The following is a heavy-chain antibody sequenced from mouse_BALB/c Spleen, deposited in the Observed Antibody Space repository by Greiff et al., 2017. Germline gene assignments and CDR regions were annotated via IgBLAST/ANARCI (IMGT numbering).Heavy chain of an antibody. CDR2: ISYSGST. CDR1: GYSITSDYA. CDR3: ARSLIPYWYFDV. J-gene: IGHJ1*01. V-gene: IGHV3-2*02. Sequence: VQLQESGPGLVKPSQSLSLTCTVTGYSITSDYAWNWIRQFPGNKLEWMGYISYSGSTSYNPSLKSRISITRDTSKNQFFLQLNSVTTEDTATYYCARSLIPYWYFDVWGAGTTVTVSS.